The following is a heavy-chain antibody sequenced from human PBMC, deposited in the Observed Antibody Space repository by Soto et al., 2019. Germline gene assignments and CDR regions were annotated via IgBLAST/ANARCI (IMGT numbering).Heavy chain of an antibody. CDR1: GFTVSTNY. V-gene: IGHV3-53*02. J-gene: IGHJ4*02. D-gene: IGHD3-3*01. CDR3: ARTKHDVGSGSWGY. CDR2: ISSGGYT. Sequence: EVKLVETGGGLIQPGGSLRLSCAVSGFTVSTNYMSWVRQAPGKRMEWVSVISSGGYTSYAASVQGRFSISRDNSKNTLYLQMNSLRAEDTAVYHGARTKHDVGSGSWGYWGQGTLFIFAS.